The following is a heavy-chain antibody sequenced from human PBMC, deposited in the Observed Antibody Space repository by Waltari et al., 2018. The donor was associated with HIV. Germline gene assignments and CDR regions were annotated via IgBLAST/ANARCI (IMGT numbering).Heavy chain of an antibody. V-gene: IGHV3-21*01. J-gene: IGHJ6*02. CDR3: AGRVSSTGGMDV. CDR2: ISRRIEFK. D-gene: IGHD7-27*01. Sequence: EVQLVESGGGLVRPGGSLRLSCSGPAFYSSNNTVTWVRQAPGKGLGWVASISRRIEFKHYQDSVKGRFSISTDKAKKSVFLEMNNLRADDTAVYFCAGRVSSTGGMDVWGQGTTVTVS. CDR1: AFYSSNNT.